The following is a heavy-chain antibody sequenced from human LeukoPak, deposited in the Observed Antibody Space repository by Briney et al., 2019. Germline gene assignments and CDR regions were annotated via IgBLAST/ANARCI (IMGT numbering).Heavy chain of an antibody. CDR2: TNPNSGGT. Sequence: GASVKVSCTSSGYTFTGYYIHLVRQAPGQGLEWMGWTNPNSGGTNYSQKFQGRVTMTRDTAISTAYMELSRLRADDTAVYYCARGEFHAPFYWGQGTLVTVSS. D-gene: IGHD2-21*01. CDR3: ARGEFHAPFY. J-gene: IGHJ4*02. V-gene: IGHV1-2*02. CDR1: GYTFTGYY.